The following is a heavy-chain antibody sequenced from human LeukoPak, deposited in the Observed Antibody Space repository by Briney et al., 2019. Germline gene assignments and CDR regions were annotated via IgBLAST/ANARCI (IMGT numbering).Heavy chain of an antibody. D-gene: IGHD6-19*01. CDR1: GFTFTNTW. J-gene: IGHJ1*01. Sequence: GSLRLSCVASGFTFTNTWINWVRQPPGKGLEWIGEINHSGSTNYNPSLKSRVTISVDTSKNQFSLKLSSVTAADTAVYYCARGSIAVAPRPFQHWGQGTLVTVSS. CDR2: INHSGST. V-gene: IGHV4-34*01. CDR3: ARGSIAVAPRPFQH.